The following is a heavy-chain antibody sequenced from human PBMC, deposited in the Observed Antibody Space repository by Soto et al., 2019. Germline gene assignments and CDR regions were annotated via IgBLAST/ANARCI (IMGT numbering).Heavy chain of an antibody. CDR1: GFTFTSSA. CDR2: IVVGSGNT. J-gene: IGHJ6*02. D-gene: IGHD6-19*01. Sequence: ASVKVSCKASGFTFTSSAVQWVRQARGQRLEWIGWIVVGSGNTNYAQKFQERVTITRDMSTSTAYMELSSLRSEDTAVYYCAAGASGWYIGYCMDVWGQGTTVTVSS. CDR3: AAGASGWYIGYCMDV. V-gene: IGHV1-58*01.